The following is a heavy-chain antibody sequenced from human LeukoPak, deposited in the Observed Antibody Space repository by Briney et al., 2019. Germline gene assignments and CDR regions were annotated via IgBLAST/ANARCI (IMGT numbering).Heavy chain of an antibody. J-gene: IGHJ4*02. CDR3: ARSKDILTGYCFDY. Sequence: SETLSLTCTVSGYSISSGYYWGWIRQPPGKGLEWIGTIYHSGSTSYNPSLKSRVTISVDTSKNQFSLKLSSLTAADTAVYYCARSKDILTGYCFDYWGQGTLVTVSS. CDR1: GYSISSGYY. D-gene: IGHD3-9*01. CDR2: IYHSGST. V-gene: IGHV4-38-2*02.